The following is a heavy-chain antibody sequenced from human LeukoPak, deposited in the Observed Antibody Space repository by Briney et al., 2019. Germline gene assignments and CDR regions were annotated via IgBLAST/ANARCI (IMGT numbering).Heavy chain of an antibody. CDR3: ARGWFGELFFSPTEEDAFGY. Sequence: GASVKVSCKASGGTFSSYAISWVRQAPGQGLEWMGGIIPIFGTANYAQKLQGRVTMTTDTSTSTAYMELRSLRSDDTAVYYCARGWFGELFFSPTEEDAFGYWGQGTLVTVSS. V-gene: IGHV1-69*05. D-gene: IGHD3-10*01. CDR1: GGTFSSYA. CDR2: IIPIFGTA. J-gene: IGHJ4*02.